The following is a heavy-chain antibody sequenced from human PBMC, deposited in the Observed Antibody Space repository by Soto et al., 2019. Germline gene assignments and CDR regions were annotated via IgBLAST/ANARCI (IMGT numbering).Heavy chain of an antibody. V-gene: IGHV1-3*05. D-gene: IGHD2-21*02. J-gene: IGHJ4*02. CDR1: GYTFTSYA. CDR3: ARAGVVVTAPDY. Sequence: QVQLVQSGAEEKKPGASVKVSCKASGYTFTSYAMHWVRQAPGQRLEWMGWINAGNGNTKYSQKFQGRVTITRDTSASTAYMELGSLRAEDTAVYYGARAGVVVTAPDYWGQGTLVTVSS. CDR2: INAGNGNT.